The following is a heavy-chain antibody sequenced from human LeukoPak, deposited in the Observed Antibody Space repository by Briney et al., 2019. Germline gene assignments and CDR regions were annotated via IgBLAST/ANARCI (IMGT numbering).Heavy chain of an antibody. CDR1: GGSISSSSYY. J-gene: IGHJ4*02. Sequence: SETLSLTCTVSGGSISSSSYYWGWIRQPPGKGLEWIGSIYYSGSTYYNPSLKSRVTMSVDTSKNQFTLKLSSVTAADTAVYYCARVRGCSSTSCYFFDYWGQGTLVTVSS. CDR2: IYYSGST. V-gene: IGHV4-39*06. D-gene: IGHD2-2*01. CDR3: ARVRGCSSTSCYFFDY.